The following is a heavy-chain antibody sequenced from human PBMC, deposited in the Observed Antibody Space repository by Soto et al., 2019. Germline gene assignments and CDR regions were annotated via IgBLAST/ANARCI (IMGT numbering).Heavy chain of an antibody. CDR2: INAGNGNT. CDR3: AREPRVKAYGGHSDLDY. Sequence: AAVKVSCQSSGYTFTSYAMHWVRQAPGQRLEWMGWINAGNGNTKYSQKFQGRVTITRDTSASTAYMELSSLRSEDTAVYYCAREPRVKAYGGHSDLDYRGKGTRVTVSS. CDR1: GYTFTSYA. J-gene: IGHJ4*02. D-gene: IGHD2-21*02. V-gene: IGHV1-3*01.